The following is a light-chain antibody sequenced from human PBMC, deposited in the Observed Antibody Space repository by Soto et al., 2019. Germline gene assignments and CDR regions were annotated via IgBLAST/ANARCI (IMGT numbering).Light chain of an antibody. CDR1: QSLLHSDGKTY. Sequence: ILMTQTPLSLSIIPGQTASISCKSSQSLLHSDGKTYFYWYVQKAGQAPQPLIYEVSNRFSGVPERFSGSGSRTDFTLKISRVEADDVRIYYCMQAIDIPWTFGQGAKVDIK. CDR2: EVS. CDR3: MQAIDIPWT. V-gene: IGKV2-29*03. J-gene: IGKJ1*01.